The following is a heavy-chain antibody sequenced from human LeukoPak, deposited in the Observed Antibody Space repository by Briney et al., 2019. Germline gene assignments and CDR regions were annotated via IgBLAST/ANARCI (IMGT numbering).Heavy chain of an antibody. J-gene: IGHJ4*02. V-gene: IGHV1-18*01. CDR2: ISSYSGDT. CDR1: GYTFTSYD. CDR3: ARAPGGAPDY. D-gene: IGHD1-14*01. Sequence: ASVKVSCKASGYTFTSYDINWVRQAPGQGLEWLGWISSYSGDTNYAQKLQGRVTMTTDTSTNTAYMELRSLRSDDTAVYFCARAPGGAPDYWGQGTLVTVSS.